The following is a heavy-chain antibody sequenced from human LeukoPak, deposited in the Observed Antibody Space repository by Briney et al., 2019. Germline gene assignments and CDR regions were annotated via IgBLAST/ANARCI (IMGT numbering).Heavy chain of an antibody. V-gene: IGHV3-48*04. CDR2: ISSSGSTI. J-gene: IGHJ4*02. CDR1: GFTFSTYS. CDR3: ARDLRIVNGSYLDY. D-gene: IGHD1-26*01. Sequence: GGSLRLSCAASGFTFSTYSMNWVRQAPGKGLEWVSYISSSGSTIYYADSVKGRFISSRDNTKNSLYLQMNSLRAEDTAIYYCARDLRIVNGSYLDYWGQGTLVTVSS.